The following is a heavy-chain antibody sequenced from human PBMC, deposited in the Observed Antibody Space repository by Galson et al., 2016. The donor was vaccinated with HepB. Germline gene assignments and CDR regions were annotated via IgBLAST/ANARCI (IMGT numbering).Heavy chain of an antibody. CDR2: IYYTGST. CDR3: AREGSLSSSPDAFDI. V-gene: IGHV4-59*01. D-gene: IGHD6-6*01. Sequence: SETLSLTCTVSGVSISSYCWSWIRQPPGKGLEWIGYIYYTGSTNYNPSLKSRVTMSVDTSKNQFSLKLSSVTAADTAVYYCAREGSLSSSPDAFDIWGQGTMVTVSS. CDR1: GVSISSYC. J-gene: IGHJ3*02.